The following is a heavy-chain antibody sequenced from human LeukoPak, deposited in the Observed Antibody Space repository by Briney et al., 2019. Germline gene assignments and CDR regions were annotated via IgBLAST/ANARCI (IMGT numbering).Heavy chain of an antibody. V-gene: IGHV3-30-3*01. D-gene: IGHD3-22*01. CDR1: GFTFSSYA. CDR2: ISYDGSSK. J-gene: IGHJ4*02. CDR3: ARGTTGYYDTSGYYGGQFDY. Sequence: PGGSLGLSCAASGFTFSSYAMHWVRQAPGKGVEWVAVISYDGSSKYYADSVKGRFTISRDNSKNTLYLQMNSLRAEDTAVYYCARGTTGYYDTSGYYGGQFDYWGQGTLVTVSS.